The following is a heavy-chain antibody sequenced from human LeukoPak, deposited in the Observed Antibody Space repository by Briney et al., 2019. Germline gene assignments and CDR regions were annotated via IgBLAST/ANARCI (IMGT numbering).Heavy chain of an antibody. CDR3: ARDRGWELGYCTGGSSYDENWFDP. V-gene: IGHV1-18*01. CDR1: GYTFTSYG. J-gene: IGHJ5*02. Sequence: ASVKVSCKASGYTFTSYGISWVRQAPGQGLEWMGWISAYNGNTNYAQKLQGRVTMTTDTSTSIVYMELRSLRSDDTAVYYCARDRGWELGYCTGGSSYDENWFDPWGQGTLVTVSS. CDR2: ISAYNGNT. D-gene: IGHD2-15*01.